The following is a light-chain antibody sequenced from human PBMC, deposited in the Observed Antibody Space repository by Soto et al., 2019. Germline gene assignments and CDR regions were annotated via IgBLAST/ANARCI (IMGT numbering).Light chain of an antibody. CDR2: AAS. J-gene: IGKJ3*01. Sequence: DIQMTQSPSSLSVSVGDRVTITCRASQDIRYYLAWYQQRPGELPKLLIYAASTLQSGVPSRFRGSGSGTDFTLTINSLQPEDIATYYCQKYDRAPFTFGPGTKVDFK. CDR1: QDIRYY. V-gene: IGKV1-27*01. CDR3: QKYDRAPFT.